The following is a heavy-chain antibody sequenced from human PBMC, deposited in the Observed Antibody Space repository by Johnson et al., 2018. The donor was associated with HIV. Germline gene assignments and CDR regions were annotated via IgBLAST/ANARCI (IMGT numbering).Heavy chain of an antibody. CDR2: ISYDGTNK. J-gene: IGHJ3*02. D-gene: IGHD1-26*01. V-gene: IGHV3-30*18. CDR1: GFTFSSYG. Sequence: QVQLVESGGGVVQPWRSLRLSCAASGFTFSSYGMHWVRQAPGKGLEWVAVISYDGTNKYYADSVKGRFTISRDNSKNTLYLQMNSLRPEDTAVYYCAKCLSLSGSYSYDAFDIWGQGTMVTVSS. CDR3: AKCLSLSGSYSYDAFDI.